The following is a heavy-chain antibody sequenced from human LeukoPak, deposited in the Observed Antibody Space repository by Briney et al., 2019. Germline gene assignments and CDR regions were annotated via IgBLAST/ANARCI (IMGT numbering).Heavy chain of an antibody. CDR1: GDSISSVDYY. Sequence: SQTLSLTCSVSGDSISSVDYYWSWIRQPAGKGLEWISRISSSGSTNYNPSLKSRVTISVDTSKNQFSLKLSSVTAADTAVYFCARGPYSYDSSGAFDIWGQGTMVTVSS. CDR2: ISSSGST. J-gene: IGHJ3*02. CDR3: ARGPYSYDSSGAFDI. D-gene: IGHD3-22*01. V-gene: IGHV4-61*02.